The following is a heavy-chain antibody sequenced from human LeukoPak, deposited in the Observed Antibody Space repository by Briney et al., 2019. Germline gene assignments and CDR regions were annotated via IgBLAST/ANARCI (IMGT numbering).Heavy chain of an antibody. CDR3: AKSGIAARPDLYYYMDV. J-gene: IGHJ6*03. V-gene: IGHV1-69*01. D-gene: IGHD6-6*01. CDR2: IIPIFGTA. Sequence: GSSVKVSCKASGGTFSSYAISWVRQAPGQGLEWMGGIIPIFGTANYAQKFQGRVTITADESTSTAYMELSSLRSEDTAVYYCAKSGIAARPDLYYYMDVWGKGTTVTVSS. CDR1: GGTFSSYA.